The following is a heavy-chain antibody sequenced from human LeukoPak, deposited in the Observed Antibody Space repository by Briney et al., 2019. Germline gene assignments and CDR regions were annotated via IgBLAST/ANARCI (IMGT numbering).Heavy chain of an antibody. Sequence: SETLSLTCTGSGGSISSYYWSWIRQPAGKGLEWIGRIYTSGSTNYNPSLKSRVTMSVDTSKNQFSLKLSSVTAADTAVYYCAREGGATGYCSSTSCYVVAFDIWGQGTMVTVSS. CDR1: GGSISSYY. J-gene: IGHJ3*02. D-gene: IGHD2-2*01. CDR3: AREGGATGYCSSTSCYVVAFDI. CDR2: IYTSGST. V-gene: IGHV4-4*07.